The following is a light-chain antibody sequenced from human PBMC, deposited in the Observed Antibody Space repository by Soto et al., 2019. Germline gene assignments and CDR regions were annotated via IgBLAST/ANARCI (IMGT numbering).Light chain of an antibody. CDR1: QSVDRY. CDR2: DAS. V-gene: IGKV3-11*01. J-gene: IGKJ2*01. Sequence: EIVLTQSPATLSLSPGDRATLSCRASQSVDRYLAWYQEKPGQAPRLLIYDASDRATGISDRFSGSGSGTDFTITISSLEPEDFAVYYCQQGSNGYTFGQGPNLEIK. CDR3: QQGSNGYT.